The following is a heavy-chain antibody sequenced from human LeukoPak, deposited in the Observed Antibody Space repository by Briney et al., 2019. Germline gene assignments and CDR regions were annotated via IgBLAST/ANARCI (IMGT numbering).Heavy chain of an antibody. CDR1: GGSISSGDYY. CDR2: IYYSGST. V-gene: IGHV4-30-4*02. CDR3: AREYYDFWSGPYYYYMDV. D-gene: IGHD3-3*01. J-gene: IGHJ6*03. Sequence: SETLSLTCTVSGGSISSGDYYWSWIRQPPGTGLEWIGYIYYSGSTYYNPSLKSRVTISVDTSKNQFSLKLSSVTAADTAVYYCAREYYDFWSGPYYYYMDVWGKGTTVTVSS.